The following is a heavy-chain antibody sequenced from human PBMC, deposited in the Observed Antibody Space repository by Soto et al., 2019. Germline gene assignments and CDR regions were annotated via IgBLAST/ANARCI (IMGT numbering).Heavy chain of an antibody. CDR2: TYYRSKWYS. CDR3: ARGSYYSGWV. D-gene: IGHD6-19*01. J-gene: IGHJ4*02. CDR1: GDSVSSTSTA. V-gene: IGHV6-1*01. Sequence: PSLTCAISGDSVSSTSTAWSCIRQSPSRGLEWLGRTYYRSKWYSDYAVSVKSRITINPDTSKNQFSLQLNSVTPEDTAVYYCARGSYYSGWVWGQGTLVTVSS.